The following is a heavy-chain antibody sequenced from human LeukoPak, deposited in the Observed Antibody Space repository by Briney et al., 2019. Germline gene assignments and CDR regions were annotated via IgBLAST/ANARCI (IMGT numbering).Heavy chain of an antibody. J-gene: IGHJ5*02. D-gene: IGHD2-15*01. Sequence: SETLSLTCPVSGASISNSDFYWGWIRQPPGKGLEWIGTLYYGGSPLYNASLTSRVSMSVETSKNQFSLRLSSVTAADTAVYYCARVNDCSGSSCFGRWFDPWGQGTLITVSS. CDR2: LYYGGSP. V-gene: IGHV4-39*07. CDR1: GASISNSDFY. CDR3: ARVNDCSGSSCFGRWFDP.